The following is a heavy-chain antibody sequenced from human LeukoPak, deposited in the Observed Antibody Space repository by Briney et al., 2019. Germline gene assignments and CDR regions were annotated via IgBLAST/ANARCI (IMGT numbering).Heavy chain of an antibody. D-gene: IGHD6-19*01. CDR2: VYHSGST. CDR1: GGSIISSTSY. V-gene: IGHV4-39*01. J-gene: IGHJ4*02. Sequence: SETLSLTCTVSGGSIISSTSYWVWIRQPPGKGLERIGSVYHSGSTHYNPSLKSRVTISVDTSKNQFSLRLSSVTAADTAVYYCARNGTVTVAGTKFNYFDYWGQGTLVTVSS. CDR3: ARNGTVTVAGTKFNYFDY.